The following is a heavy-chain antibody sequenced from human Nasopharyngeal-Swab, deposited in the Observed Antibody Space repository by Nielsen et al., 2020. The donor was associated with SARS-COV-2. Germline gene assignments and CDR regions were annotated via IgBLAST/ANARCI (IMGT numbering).Heavy chain of an antibody. CDR2: ISGSGGST. Sequence: WIRQPPGKGLEWVSAISGSGGSTYYADSVKGRFTISRDNSKNTLYPQMNSLRAEDTAVYYCAGGSGWYPYYYGMDVWGQGTTVTVSS. J-gene: IGHJ6*02. V-gene: IGHV3-23*01. CDR3: AGGSGWYPYYYGMDV. D-gene: IGHD6-19*01.